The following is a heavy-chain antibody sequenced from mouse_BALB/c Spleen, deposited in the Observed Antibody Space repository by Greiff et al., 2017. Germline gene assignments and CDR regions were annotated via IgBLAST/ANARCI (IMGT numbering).Heavy chain of an antibody. CDR1: GFTFSSYG. CDR3: ARRGYDVASYAMDY. D-gene: IGHD2-14*01. V-gene: IGHV5-6*02. CDR2: ISSGGSYT. J-gene: IGHJ4*01. Sequence: EVKLVESGGDLVKPGGSLKLSCAASGFTFSSYGMSWVRQTPDKRLEWVATISSGGSYTYYPDSVKGRFTISRDNAKNTLYLQMSSLKSEDTAMYYCARRGYDVASYAMDYWGQGTSVTVSS.